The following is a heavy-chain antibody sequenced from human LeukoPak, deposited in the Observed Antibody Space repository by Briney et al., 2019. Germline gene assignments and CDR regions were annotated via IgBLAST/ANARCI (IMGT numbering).Heavy chain of an antibody. CDR1: GYTFTSYY. D-gene: IGHD3-3*01. CDR2: INPSGGST. Sequence: ASVKVSCKASGYTFTSYYMQWVRQAPGQGLEWMGIINPSGGSTSYAQKFQGRVTMTRDTSTSTVYMELSSLRSEDTAVYYCARGIGAYYDFWSGYPDSDWFDPWGQGTLVTVSS. CDR3: ARGIGAYYDFWSGYPDSDWFDP. J-gene: IGHJ5*02. V-gene: IGHV1-46*01.